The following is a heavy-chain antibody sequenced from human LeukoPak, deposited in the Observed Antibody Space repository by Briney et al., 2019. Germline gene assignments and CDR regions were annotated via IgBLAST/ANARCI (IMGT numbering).Heavy chain of an antibody. J-gene: IGHJ3*02. CDR1: GYTFTSYD. V-gene: IGHV1-8*01. CDR3: ARGGSYLSAFDI. D-gene: IGHD3-10*01. CDR2: VNPNSGNT. Sequence: ASVKVSCKTSGYTFTSYDINWVRQASGQGLEWMGWVNPNSGNTGYAQKFQGRVTMTTNTSVSTAYMELSSLRSEDTAVYYCARGGSYLSAFDIWGQGTMVTVSS.